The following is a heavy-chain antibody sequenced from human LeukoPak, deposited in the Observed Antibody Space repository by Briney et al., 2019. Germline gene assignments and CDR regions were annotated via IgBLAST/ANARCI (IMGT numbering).Heavy chain of an antibody. J-gene: IGHJ6*03. CDR2: INHSGST. CDR1: GGSFSGYY. Sequence: SETLSLTCAVYGGSFSGYYWSWIRQPPGKGLEWIGEINHSGSTNYNPSLKSRVTISVDTSKNQLSLKLSSVTAADTAVYYCARGPRITIFGVVFPPYYMDVWGKGTTVTVSS. V-gene: IGHV4-34*01. D-gene: IGHD3-3*01. CDR3: ARGPRITIFGVVFPPYYMDV.